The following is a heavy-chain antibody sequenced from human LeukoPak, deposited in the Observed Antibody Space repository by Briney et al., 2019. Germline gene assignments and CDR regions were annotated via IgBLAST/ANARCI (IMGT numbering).Heavy chain of an antibody. CDR2: MYSGCST. D-gene: IGHD3-10*01. CDR1: GFTASSNY. CDR3: GRVGGY. V-gene: IGHV3-53*01. J-gene: IGHJ4*02. Sequence: GGSLRLSCAASGFTASSNYMSWVRQAPGKGLEWASAMYSGCSTYFEDSVRGRFTISRDNSKNTLYLQMNSLRVEDTAVYYCGRVGGYWGQGTLVTVSS.